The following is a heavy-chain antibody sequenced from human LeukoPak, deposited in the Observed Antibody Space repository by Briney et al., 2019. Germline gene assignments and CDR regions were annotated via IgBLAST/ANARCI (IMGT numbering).Heavy chain of an antibody. Sequence: GGSLRLSCAASGFTVSSNYMRWVRQAPGKGLEWVSVIYSGGSTYYADSVKGRFTISRDNSKNTLHLQMNSLRAEDTAVYYCARATYSLGYYYGMDVWGQGTTVTVSS. CDR1: GFTVSSNY. CDR3: ARATYSLGYYYGMDV. CDR2: IYSGGST. V-gene: IGHV3-53*01. D-gene: IGHD2-15*01. J-gene: IGHJ6*02.